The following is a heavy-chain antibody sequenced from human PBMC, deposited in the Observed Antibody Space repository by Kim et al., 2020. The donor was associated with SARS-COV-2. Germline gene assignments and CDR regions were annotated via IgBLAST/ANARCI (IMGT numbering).Heavy chain of an antibody. J-gene: IGHJ4*02. Sequence: GGSLRLSCAASGFTFSSYSMQWVRQAPGKGLEWVSSISSSSSYIYYADSVKGRFTISRDNAKNSLYLQMNSLRAEDTAVYYCARGFRCSGGSCLVAGYWGQGPLVTVSS. CDR3: ARGFRCSGGSCLVAGY. V-gene: IGHV3-21*01. CDR1: GFTFSSYS. CDR2: ISSSSSYI. D-gene: IGHD2-15*01.